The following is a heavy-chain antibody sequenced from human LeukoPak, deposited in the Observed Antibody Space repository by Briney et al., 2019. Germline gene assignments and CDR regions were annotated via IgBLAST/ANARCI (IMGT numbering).Heavy chain of an antibody. J-gene: IGHJ4*02. CDR3: TTVDILTGYEIDY. CDR1: GFTFSNAW. Sequence: PGGSLRLSCAASGFTFSNAWMSWVRQAPGKGLEWVGRIKSKTDGGTTDYAAPVKGRFTISRDDSKNTLYLQMNSLKTEDTAVYYCTTVDILTGYEIDYWGQGTLVTVSS. D-gene: IGHD3-9*01. CDR2: IKSKTDGGTT. V-gene: IGHV3-15*01.